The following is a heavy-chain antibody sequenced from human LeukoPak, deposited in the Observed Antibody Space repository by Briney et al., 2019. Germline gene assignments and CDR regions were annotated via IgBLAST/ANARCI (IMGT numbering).Heavy chain of an antibody. V-gene: IGHV4-39*07. Sequence: SETLSLTCTVSGGSISSSSYYWGWIRQPPGKGLEWIGSIYYSGSTYYNPSLKSRVTISVDTSKNQFSLKLSSVTAADTAVYYCARTKRLVGPRYYGMDVWGQGTTVTVSS. J-gene: IGHJ6*02. CDR2: IYYSGST. CDR3: ARTKRLVGPRYYGMDV. CDR1: GGSISSSSYY. D-gene: IGHD6-19*01.